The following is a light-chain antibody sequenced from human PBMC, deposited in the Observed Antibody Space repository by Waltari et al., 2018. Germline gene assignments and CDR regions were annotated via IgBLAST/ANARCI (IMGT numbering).Light chain of an antibody. Sequence: EIVLTQSPGPLSLSPGVRASLPCRASQTVSNNYLPCYRQKPGQAPSLLLYDTSSRATGIPDRFSGSGSGTDFTLTISRLELEDFAVFYCQQYGGSPRTFGQGTRVEVK. CDR2: DTS. CDR1: QTVSNNY. CDR3: QQYGGSPRT. J-gene: IGKJ1*01. V-gene: IGKV3-20*01.